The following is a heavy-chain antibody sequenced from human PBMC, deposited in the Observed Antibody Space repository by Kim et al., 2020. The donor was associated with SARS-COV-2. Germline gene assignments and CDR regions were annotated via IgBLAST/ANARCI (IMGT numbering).Heavy chain of an antibody. J-gene: IGHJ4*01. Sequence: GGSLRLSCAASGFTVNRYYMSWVRQAPVKGLEWVSVIYSDGSTYYADSVKGRFTISRDNSKNTLSLQMNSLRAEDTAVYYCARSTYSYDGSGYSHFDY. CDR1: GFTVNRYY. D-gene: IGHD3-22*01. CDR2: IYSDGST. CDR3: ARSTYSYDGSGYSHFDY. V-gene: IGHV3-66*01.